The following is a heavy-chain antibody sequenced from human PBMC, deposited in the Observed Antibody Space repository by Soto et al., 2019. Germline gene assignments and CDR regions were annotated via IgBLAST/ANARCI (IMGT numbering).Heavy chain of an antibody. J-gene: IGHJ4*02. V-gene: IGHV4-4*02. Sequence: SETLSLTCAVSGGSISSSNWWSWVRQPPGKGLEWIGEIYHSGSTNYNPSLKSRVTISVDKSKNQFSLKLSSVTAADTAVYYCASYGSGSYYEHKFDYWGQGTLVTVSS. CDR2: IYHSGST. CDR1: GGSISSSNW. D-gene: IGHD3-10*01. CDR3: ASYGSGSYYEHKFDY.